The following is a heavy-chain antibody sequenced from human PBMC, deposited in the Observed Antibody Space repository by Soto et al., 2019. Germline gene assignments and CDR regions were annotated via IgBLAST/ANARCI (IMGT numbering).Heavy chain of an antibody. Sequence: GGSLRLSCAASGFTFSSYAMSWVRQAPGKGLEWVSAISGSGGSTYCADSVKGRFTISRDNSKNTLYLQMNSLRAEDTAVYYCAKSHNYYYYGMDVWGQGTTVTVSS. J-gene: IGHJ6*02. CDR2: ISGSGGST. CDR1: GFTFSSYA. V-gene: IGHV3-23*01. CDR3: AKSHNYYYYGMDV.